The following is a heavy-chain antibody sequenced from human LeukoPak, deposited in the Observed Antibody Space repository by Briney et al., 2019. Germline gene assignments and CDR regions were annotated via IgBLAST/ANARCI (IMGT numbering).Heavy chain of an antibody. CDR2: ISNDGGGT. D-gene: IGHD3-22*01. Sequence: GGSLRLSCAASGFTFNNYGLIWVRQAPGKGLEWVAAISNDGGGTMYAAFVEGRFTISRDNSKNTLFLQMNSLRAEDTALYYCAKGSSGYFADLWGQGTLVTVSS. J-gene: IGHJ5*02. CDR1: GFTFNNYG. V-gene: IGHV3-23*01. CDR3: AKGSSGYFADL.